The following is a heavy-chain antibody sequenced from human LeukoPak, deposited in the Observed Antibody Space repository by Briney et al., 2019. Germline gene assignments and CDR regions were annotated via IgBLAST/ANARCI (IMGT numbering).Heavy chain of an antibody. CDR2: IYSDDST. V-gene: IGHV3-53*01. CDR3: ASRPRDAAALDY. J-gene: IGHJ4*02. D-gene: IGHD6-13*01. Sequence: GGSLRLSCVASGFTVSGVYMSWVRQAPGQGLDWVSVIYSDDSTYYSDSVKGRFTISRDNSKNTLNLQMNSLRAEDTAVYYCASRPRDAAALDYWGQGTLVTVSS. CDR1: GFTVSGVY.